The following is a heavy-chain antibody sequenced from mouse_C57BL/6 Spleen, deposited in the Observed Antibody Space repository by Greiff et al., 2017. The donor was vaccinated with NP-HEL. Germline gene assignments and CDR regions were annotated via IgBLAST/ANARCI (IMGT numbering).Heavy chain of an antibody. V-gene: IGHV1-72*01. Sequence: QVQLQQPGAELVKPGASVKLSCKASGYTFTSYWMHWVKQRPGRGLEWIGRIEPNSGGTKYNEKFKSKATLTVDKPSSTAYMQLSSLTSEDSAVYYCARGGSNYVRAMDYWGQGTSVTVSS. CDR2: IEPNSGGT. J-gene: IGHJ4*01. CDR3: ARGGSNYVRAMDY. D-gene: IGHD2-5*01. CDR1: GYTFTSYW.